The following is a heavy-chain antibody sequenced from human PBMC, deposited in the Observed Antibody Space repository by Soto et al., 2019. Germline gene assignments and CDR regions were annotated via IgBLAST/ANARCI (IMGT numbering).Heavy chain of an antibody. V-gene: IGHV3-30*18. Sequence: LRLSCAASGFTFSSYGMHWVRQAPGKGLEWVAVISYDGSNKYYADSVKGRFTISRDNSKNTLYLQMNSLRAEDTAVYYCAKDRVELRGLGDYYYGMDVWGQGTTVTVSS. CDR2: ISYDGSNK. CDR3: AKDRVELRGLGDYYYGMDV. J-gene: IGHJ6*02. D-gene: IGHD1-7*01. CDR1: GFTFSSYG.